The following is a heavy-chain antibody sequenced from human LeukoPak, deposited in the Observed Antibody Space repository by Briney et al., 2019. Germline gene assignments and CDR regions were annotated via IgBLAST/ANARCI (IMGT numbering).Heavy chain of an antibody. CDR1: GFTFDDYG. D-gene: IGHD3-9*01. J-gene: IGHJ4*02. V-gene: IGHV3-20*04. CDR3: ASSPGNYDILTGYYSH. CDR2: INWNGGST. Sequence: GGSLRLSCAASGFTFDDYGMSWVRQAPGKGLEWVSGINWNGGSTGYADSVKGRFTTSRDNAKNSLYLQMNSLRAEDTALYYCASSPGNYDILTGYYSHWGQGTLVTVSS.